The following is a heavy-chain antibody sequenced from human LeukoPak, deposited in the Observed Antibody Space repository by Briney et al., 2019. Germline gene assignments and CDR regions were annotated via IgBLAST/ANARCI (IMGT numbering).Heavy chain of an antibody. V-gene: IGHV1-69*04. CDR3: ARDQGVDDILTPDKYCYYGMDV. D-gene: IGHD3-9*01. Sequence: GSSVKVSCKASGGTFSSYAISWVRQAPGQGLEWMGRIIPILGIANYAQKFQGRVTITADKSTSTAYMELSSLRSEDTAVYYCARDQGVDDILTPDKYCYYGMDVRGQGTTVTVSS. J-gene: IGHJ6*02. CDR2: IIPILGIA. CDR1: GGTFSSYA.